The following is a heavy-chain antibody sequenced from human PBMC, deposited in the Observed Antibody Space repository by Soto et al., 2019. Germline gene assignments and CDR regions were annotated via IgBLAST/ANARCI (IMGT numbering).Heavy chain of an antibody. CDR3: ARYIDL. J-gene: IGHJ2*01. D-gene: IGHD2-15*01. CDR2: INYSGRT. CDR1: GVSISSYY. V-gene: IGHV4-59*01. Sequence: SETLSLSCTVAGVSISSYYWSWIRQPPGKGLEWIGNINYSGRTSYNPSLKSRVTISINTPKNQFSLKLNSVTAADTAVYYCARYIDLWGHGTLVTVS.